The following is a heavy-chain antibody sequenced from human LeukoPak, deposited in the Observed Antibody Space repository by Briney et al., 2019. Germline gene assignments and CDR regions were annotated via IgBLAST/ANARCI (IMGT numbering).Heavy chain of an antibody. D-gene: IGHD3-16*01. V-gene: IGHV3-23*01. CDR2: ISVNGNYT. J-gene: IGHJ2*01. CDR3: AKGGITWGSGYWFFDL. CDR1: GFTFTTYT. Sequence: PGGSLRLSCAAFGFTFTTYTMTWVRQAPGKGLEWVSGISVNGNYTYYADSVKGRFTISRDNYQNTVYLQLNSLRVEDTAVYYCAKGGITWGSGYWFFDLWGLGTLVTVSS.